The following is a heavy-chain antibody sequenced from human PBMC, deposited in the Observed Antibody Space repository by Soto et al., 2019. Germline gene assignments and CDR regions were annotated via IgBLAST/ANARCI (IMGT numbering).Heavy chain of an antibody. V-gene: IGHV1-69*13. D-gene: IGHD5-18*01. CDR2: IIPMFGTA. J-gene: IGHJ4*02. CDR3: ASGIQLWLRRINNGYSG. CDR1: GGTFSTYT. Sequence: ASVKVSCKAPGGTFSTYTISWVRQAPGQGLEWMGGIIPMFGTANYAQRFQDRVTITADESTNTVYMELSSLRSEDTAVYFCASGIQLWLRRINNGYSGWGQGTLVTVSS.